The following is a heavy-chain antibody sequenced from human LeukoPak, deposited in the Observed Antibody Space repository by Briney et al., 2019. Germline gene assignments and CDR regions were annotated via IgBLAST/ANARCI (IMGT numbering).Heavy chain of an antibody. CDR2: IYYSGST. J-gene: IGHJ4*02. CDR3: ARGGRGKSGFDY. Sequence: SHTLSLTCTVSGGSISSGGYYWSWIRQHPGTGLEWIGYIYYSGSTYYNPSLKSRVTISVDTSKNQFSLKLSSVTAAATAVYYCARGGRGKSGFDYWGQGTLVTVSS. V-gene: IGHV4-31*03. D-gene: IGHD2-15*01. CDR1: GGSISSGGYY.